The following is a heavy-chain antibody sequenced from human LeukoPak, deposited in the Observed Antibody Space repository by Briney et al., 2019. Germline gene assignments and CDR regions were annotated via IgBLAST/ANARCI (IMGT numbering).Heavy chain of an antibody. CDR2: IYYSGST. Sequence: SQTLSLTCTVSGGSISSGGYYWSWLRQHPGNGLEWIGYIYYSGSTYYNPSLKSRVTISVDTSKNQFSLKLSSVTAADTAVYYCARGGVDIVVVPANNWFDPWGQGTLVTVSS. J-gene: IGHJ5*02. CDR1: GGSISSGGYY. V-gene: IGHV4-31*03. D-gene: IGHD2-2*01. CDR3: ARGGVDIVVVPANNWFDP.